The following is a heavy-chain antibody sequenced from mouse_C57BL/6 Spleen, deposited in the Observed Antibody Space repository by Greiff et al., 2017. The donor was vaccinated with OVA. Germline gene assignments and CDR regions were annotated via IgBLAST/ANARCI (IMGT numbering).Heavy chain of an antibody. CDR2: IRSKSSNYAT. CDR1: GFTFNTYA. Sequence: DVMLVESGGGLVQPKGSLKLSCAASGFTFNTYAMHWVRQAPGKGLEWVARIRSKSSNYATYYADSVKDRFTISRDDSQSMLYLQMNNLKTEDTAMYYCVRDGLLTGYFDVWGTGTTVTVSS. J-gene: IGHJ1*03. D-gene: IGHD1-1*01. V-gene: IGHV10-3*01. CDR3: VRDGLLTGYFDV.